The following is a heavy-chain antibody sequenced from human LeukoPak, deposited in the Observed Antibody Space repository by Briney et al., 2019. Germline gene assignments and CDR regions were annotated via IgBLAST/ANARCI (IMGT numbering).Heavy chain of an antibody. V-gene: IGHV4-39*01. J-gene: IGHJ4*02. CDR2: IYYSGST. Sequence: XXXPPGKGLEWIGSIYYSGSTYYNPSLKSRVTISVDTSKNQFSLKLSSVTAADTAVYYCARLDYWGQGTLVTVSS. CDR3: ARLDY.